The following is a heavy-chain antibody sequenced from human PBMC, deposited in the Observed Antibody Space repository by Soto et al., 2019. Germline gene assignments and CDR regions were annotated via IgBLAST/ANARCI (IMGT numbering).Heavy chain of an antibody. J-gene: IGHJ4*02. CDR3: ARSQRGRTAFTFDY. D-gene: IGHD3-16*01. CDR1: GDSVSNDNYY. Sequence: QVQLQESGPGLVKPSETLSLTCAVSGDSVSNDNYYWSWIRQPPGKGLEWIGYIYYSGTTNYNSYLKSRFSLSVDMSKNQFSRKLASVTAADTAVYFCARSQRGRTAFTFDYWGQGALVTVSS. V-gene: IGHV4-61*01. CDR2: IYYSGTT.